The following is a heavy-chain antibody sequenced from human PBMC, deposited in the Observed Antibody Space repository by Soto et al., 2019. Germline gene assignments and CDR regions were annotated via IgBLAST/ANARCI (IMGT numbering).Heavy chain of an antibody. D-gene: IGHD3-10*01. J-gene: IGHJ5*02. CDR3: ARHSPFTMVRGSSWFDP. CDR2: IYYSGSI. V-gene: IGHV4-59*08. CDR1: GGSISSYY. Sequence: SETLSLTCTVSGGSISSYYWSWIRQPPGNGLELIGYIYYSGSINYILSLKSRVTISVDTSKNQFSLKLSFVTAADTALYYCARHSPFTMVRGSSWFDPWGQGTLVTV.